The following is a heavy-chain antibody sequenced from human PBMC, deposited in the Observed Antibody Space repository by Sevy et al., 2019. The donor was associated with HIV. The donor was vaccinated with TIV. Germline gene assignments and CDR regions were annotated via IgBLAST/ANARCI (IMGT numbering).Heavy chain of an antibody. CDR2: ISGSGGST. V-gene: IGHV3-23*01. Sequence: GGSLRLSCAASGFTFSSYAMSWVRQAPGKGLEWVSAISGSGGSTYYADSVKGRFTISRDNSKNTLYLQMNSLRAEDTAVYYCAKGKTGCCSGGSCYPNWYFDLWGRGTLVTVSS. D-gene: IGHD2-15*01. CDR3: AKGKTGCCSGGSCYPNWYFDL. CDR1: GFTFSSYA. J-gene: IGHJ2*01.